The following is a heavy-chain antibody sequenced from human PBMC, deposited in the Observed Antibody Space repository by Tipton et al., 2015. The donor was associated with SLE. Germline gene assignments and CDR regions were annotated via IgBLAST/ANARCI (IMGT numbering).Heavy chain of an antibody. J-gene: IGHJ6*02. CDR3: ARDLMVRRAYYYYGMDV. Sequence: SLRLSCAASGFTFSSYAMHWVRQAPGKGLGWVAVISHDGSNKYYADSVKGRFTISRDNSKNTLYLQMNSLRAEDTAVYYCARDLMVRRAYYYYGMDVWGQGTTVTVSS. CDR1: GFTFSSYA. V-gene: IGHV3-30*04. CDR2: ISHDGSNK. D-gene: IGHD3-10*01.